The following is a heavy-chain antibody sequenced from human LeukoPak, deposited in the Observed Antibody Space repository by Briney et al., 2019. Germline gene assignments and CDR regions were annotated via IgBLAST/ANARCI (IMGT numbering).Heavy chain of an antibody. D-gene: IGHD6-19*01. Sequence: SVKVSCKASGGSFSTYAINWVRQAPGQGLEWMGRIVPIFGIPNYAQKFQGRVTIIADKSTSTAYMELSSLGSEDTAVYYCARDSVPVKKAVADRTSHFDYWGQGTLVTVSS. CDR1: GGSFSTYA. CDR2: IVPIFGIP. V-gene: IGHV1-69*04. J-gene: IGHJ4*02. CDR3: ARDSVPVKKAVADRTSHFDY.